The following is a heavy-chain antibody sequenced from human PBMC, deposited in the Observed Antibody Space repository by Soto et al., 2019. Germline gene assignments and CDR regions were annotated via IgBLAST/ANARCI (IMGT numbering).Heavy chain of an antibody. CDR2: IYATATT. Sequence: QVQLQESGPGLVKPSETLSLTCTVSGASISGFYWSWIRKSAGKGLEWIGRIYATATTDYIPSARSRVMMSVDTSKKKVSLKFRSVTAGNMAVYYCGRDATKTLRDWFDPWGQGISVTVS. V-gene: IGHV4-4*07. D-gene: IGHD1-1*01. CDR1: GASISGFY. J-gene: IGHJ5*02. CDR3: GRDATKTLRDWFDP.